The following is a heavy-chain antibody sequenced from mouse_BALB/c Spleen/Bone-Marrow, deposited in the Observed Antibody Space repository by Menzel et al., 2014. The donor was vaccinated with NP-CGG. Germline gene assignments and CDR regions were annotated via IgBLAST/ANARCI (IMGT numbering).Heavy chain of an antibody. J-gene: IGHJ4*01. CDR3: ARDTMITYYYAMDY. CDR2: ISSGGSYT. D-gene: IGHD2-4*01. CDR1: GFTFSSYG. Sequence: VQLKESGGDLVKPGGSLKLSCVASGFTFSSYGMSWVRQTPDKRLEWVATISSGGSYTYYPDSVKGRFTISRDNAKNTLYLRMSSLKSEDTAMYYCARDTMITYYYAMDYWGQGTSVTVSS. V-gene: IGHV5-6*01.